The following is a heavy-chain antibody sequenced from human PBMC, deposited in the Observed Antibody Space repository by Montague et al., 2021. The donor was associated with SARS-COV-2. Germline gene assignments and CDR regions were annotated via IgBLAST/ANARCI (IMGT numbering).Heavy chain of an antibody. J-gene: IGHJ4*02. CDR3: ARGFRTVEMPTISFDY. D-gene: IGHD5-24*01. CDR2: SP. V-gene: IGHV4-34*01. Sequence: SPNYNPSLKSRVTMSLDTSKNQFSLTRSSVTAADTAVYFCARGFRTVEMPTISFDYWGQGTM.